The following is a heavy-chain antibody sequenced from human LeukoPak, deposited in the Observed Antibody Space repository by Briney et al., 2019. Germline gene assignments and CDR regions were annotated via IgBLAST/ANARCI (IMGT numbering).Heavy chain of an antibody. D-gene: IGHD3-9*01. CDR3: ARVANITTFGMDV. V-gene: IGHV3-23*01. CDR1: GFTLSSYA. CDR2: ISGSAGST. Sequence: GGSLRLSCAASGFTLSSYAISWVRQAPGKGLEWVSAISGSAGSTYYADSVKGRFTISRDNSKNTLYLQMNSLRAEDTAVYYCARVANITTFGMDVWGQGTTVTVSS. J-gene: IGHJ6*02.